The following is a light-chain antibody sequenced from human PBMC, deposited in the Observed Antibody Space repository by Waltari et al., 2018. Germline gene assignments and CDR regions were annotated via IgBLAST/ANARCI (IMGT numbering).Light chain of an antibody. CDR1: NSDIGNYNY. CDR2: EVS. V-gene: IGLV2-11*01. Sequence: QSALTQPRSVSGSPGQSVTISCTGTNSDIGNYNYVAWYQQYPGRAPKLMIYEVSKRPSGVPDRFSGSKSGNTASLTISGLQAEDEADYYCCSYAGSYSFLFGGGTKLTVL. J-gene: IGLJ3*02. CDR3: CSYAGSYSFL.